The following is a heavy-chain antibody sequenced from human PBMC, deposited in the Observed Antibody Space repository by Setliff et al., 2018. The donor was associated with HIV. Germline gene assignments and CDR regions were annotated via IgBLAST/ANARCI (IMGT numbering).Heavy chain of an antibody. Sequence: SGGSLRLSCAAFGFTFSSYGMSWVRQAPGKGLEWVSTISGRDGRTYYADSVKGRFTISRDSSKNNLYLQMNSLRAEDTAVYYCAKDVYVAKYYYGSSGYSGSYYFDYWGQGTLVTVSS. CDR1: GFTFSSYG. CDR3: AKDVYVAKYYYGSSGYSGSYYFDY. D-gene: IGHD3-22*01. CDR2: ISGRDGRT. J-gene: IGHJ4*02. V-gene: IGHV3-23*01.